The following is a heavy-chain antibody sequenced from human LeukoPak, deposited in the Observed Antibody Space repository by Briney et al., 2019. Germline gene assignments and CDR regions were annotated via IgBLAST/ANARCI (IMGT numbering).Heavy chain of an antibody. J-gene: IGHJ5*02. D-gene: IGHD2-15*01. V-gene: IGHV3-7*05. CDR1: GFTFSSYW. CDR3: ARFVAAKTNWFDP. Sequence: PGGSLRLSCAASGFTFSSYWMTWVRQAPGKGLEWVANIKPDGSEKYYVDSVKGRFTISRDNAKNSLFLQMNSLRVEDTALYYCARFVAAKTNWFDPWGQGTLVTVTS. CDR2: IKPDGSEK.